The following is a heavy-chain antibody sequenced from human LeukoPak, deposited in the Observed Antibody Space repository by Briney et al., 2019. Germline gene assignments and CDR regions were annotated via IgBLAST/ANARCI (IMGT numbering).Heavy chain of an antibody. D-gene: IGHD5-18*01. J-gene: IGHJ6*04. CDR2: ISSPSRTI. V-gene: IGHV3-48*01. CDR3: ARDRRERGYSLGMDV. CDR1: GFTFSTYT. Sequence: GGSLRLSCAASGFTFSTYTMKWVRQAPGKGLEWISYISSPSRTIYYADSVKGRFTISRDNAKSSLYLQMNSLRAEDTAVYYCARDRRERGYSLGMDVWGKGTTVTASS.